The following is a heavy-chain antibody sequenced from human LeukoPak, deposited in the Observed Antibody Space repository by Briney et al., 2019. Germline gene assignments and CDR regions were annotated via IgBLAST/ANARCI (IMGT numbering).Heavy chain of an antibody. CDR2: ISAYNGNT. D-gene: IGHD2-2*01. Sequence: ASVKVSCKASGYTFTSYGISWVRQAPGQGLEWMGWISAYNGNTNYAQKLQGRVTMTTDTSTSTAYMELRSLRSDDTAVYYCAREVSGIVVVPAACFDPWGQGTLVTVSS. CDR1: GYTFTSYG. J-gene: IGHJ5*02. CDR3: AREVSGIVVVPAACFDP. V-gene: IGHV1-18*01.